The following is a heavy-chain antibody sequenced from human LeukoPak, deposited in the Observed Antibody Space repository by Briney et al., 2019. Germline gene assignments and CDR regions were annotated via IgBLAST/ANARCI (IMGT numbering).Heavy chain of an antibody. CDR2: IYTSGST. J-gene: IGHJ4*02. Sequence: SETLSLTCTVSGGSISSYYWSWLRQPAGKGLEWIGRIYTSGSTNYNPSLKSRVTMSVDTSKNQFSLKLSSVTAADTAVYYCARDHCSGGSCYASWYYFYYWGQGTLVTVSS. CDR3: ARDHCSGGSCYASWYYFYY. D-gene: IGHD2-15*01. CDR1: GGSISSYY. V-gene: IGHV4-4*07.